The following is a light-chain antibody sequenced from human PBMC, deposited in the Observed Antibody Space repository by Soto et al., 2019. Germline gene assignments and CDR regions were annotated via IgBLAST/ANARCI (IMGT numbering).Light chain of an antibody. CDR3: QQNNKWPPVT. CDR1: QTISND. J-gene: IGKJ4*01. Sequence: EVVMTQSPATVSVSPGEGVTLSCRASQTISNDLAWYQQKPGQAPRLLIYGASTRATGVPARFSGGGSGTEFTLTISSLQSEDFAFYYCQQNNKWPPVTFGGETKVAIK. CDR2: GAS. V-gene: IGKV3-15*01.